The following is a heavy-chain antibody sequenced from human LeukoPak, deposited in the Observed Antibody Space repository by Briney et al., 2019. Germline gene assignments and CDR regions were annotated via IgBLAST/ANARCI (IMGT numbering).Heavy chain of an antibody. CDR1: GFTFSSYA. V-gene: IGHV3-23*01. D-gene: IGHD5-18*01. J-gene: IGHJ4*02. CDR3: ARGGGYSYGSFDY. Sequence: GGSLRLSCAASGFTFSSYAMSWVRQAPGKGLEWVSAISGTGGSTYYADSVKGRFTISRDNSKNTLYLQMNSLRAEDTAVYYCARGGGYSYGSFDYWGQGTLVTVSS. CDR2: ISGTGGST.